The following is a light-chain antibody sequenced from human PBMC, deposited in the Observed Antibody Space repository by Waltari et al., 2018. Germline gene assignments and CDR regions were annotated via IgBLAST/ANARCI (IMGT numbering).Light chain of an antibody. V-gene: IGKV3-20*01. CDR3: QHYVRLPVT. CDR1: QSFSRA. Sequence: EIVFTQSPGNLSMSPGQKATLSCRASQSFSRALAWYQQKPGQAPRLLIYDASTRTIGIPDRFSGGGSGTDFSLTISRLEPEDFAVYYCQHYVRLPVTFGQGTTVEIK. J-gene: IGKJ1*01. CDR2: DAS.